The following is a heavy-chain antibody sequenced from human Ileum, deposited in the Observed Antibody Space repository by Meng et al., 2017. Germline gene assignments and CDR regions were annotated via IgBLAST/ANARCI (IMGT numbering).Heavy chain of an antibody. CDR1: GLTFGEYS. CDR3: VREFYGSGSYYDNYFDP. D-gene: IGHD3-10*01. V-gene: IGHV3-20*04. CDR2: INWNGAST. Sequence: GESLKISCAASGLTFGEYSLNWVRQTPGKGLEWVSGINWNGASTSYADSVKGRFTISRDNAKNSLYLQMNSLRAEDTALYYCVREFYGSGSYYDNYFDPWGQGTLVTVSS. J-gene: IGHJ5*02.